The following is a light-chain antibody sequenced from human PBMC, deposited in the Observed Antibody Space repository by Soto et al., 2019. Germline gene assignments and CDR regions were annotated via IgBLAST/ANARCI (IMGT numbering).Light chain of an antibody. J-gene: IGLJ1*01. Sequence: QPVLTQSPSASASLGASVKLTCTLSSGHSNYAIAWHQQQPEKGPRYLMKVNSDGSHRKGDGIPDRCSGSSSGAQRYLTIASLQYEDEADYYCQTLGTGIRVFGTGTKLTVL. CDR3: QTLGTGIRV. V-gene: IGLV4-69*01. CDR1: SGHSNYA. CDR2: VNSDGSH.